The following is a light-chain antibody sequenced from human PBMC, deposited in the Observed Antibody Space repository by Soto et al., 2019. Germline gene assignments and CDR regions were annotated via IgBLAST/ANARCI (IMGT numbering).Light chain of an antibody. CDR3: QKYNSAPPWT. CDR1: QGISNY. J-gene: IGKJ1*01. CDR2: AAS. V-gene: IGKV1-27*01. Sequence: DIQMTQSPSSLSASVGDRVTITCRASQGISNYLAWYQQKPGKVPKLLIYAASTLQSGVPSRFSGSGSGTDFTLTISRLQPEDVATYYCQKYNSAPPWTFGQGTKFEIK.